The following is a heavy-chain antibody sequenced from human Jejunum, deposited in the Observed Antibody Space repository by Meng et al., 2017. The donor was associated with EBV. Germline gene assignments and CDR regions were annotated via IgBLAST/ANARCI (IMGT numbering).Heavy chain of an antibody. J-gene: IGHJ4*02. CDR2: ITGSGDGT. D-gene: IGHD3-10*01. CDR1: GFTFSIYG. CDR3: AKRSPVIQGVISYYFDY. Sequence: ELQLVESXXGSVQPGGSLRLSCAVSGFTFSIYGMSWARQAPGKGLEWVSTITGSGDGTYYADSVKGRFTISRDNSKNTLFLQMNGLTAEDTAIYYCAKRSPVIQGVISYYFDYWGQGTLVTVSS. V-gene: IGHV3-23*04.